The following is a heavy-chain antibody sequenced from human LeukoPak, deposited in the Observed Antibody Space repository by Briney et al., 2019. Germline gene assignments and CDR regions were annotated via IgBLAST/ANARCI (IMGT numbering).Heavy chain of an antibody. CDR1: GFTFSSYA. D-gene: IGHD3-16*01. Sequence: PGGSLRLSCAASGFTFSSYAMSWVRQAPGKGLEWVAVISYDGSNKYYADSVKGRFTISRDNSKNTLYLQMNSLRAEDTAVYYCAKLRIMITFGGVEFDYWGQGTLVTVSS. V-gene: IGHV3-30*18. J-gene: IGHJ4*02. CDR3: AKLRIMITFGGVEFDY. CDR2: ISYDGSNK.